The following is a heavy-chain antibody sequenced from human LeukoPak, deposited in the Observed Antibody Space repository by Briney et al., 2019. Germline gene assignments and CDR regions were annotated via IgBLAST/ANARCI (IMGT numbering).Heavy chain of an antibody. Sequence: GGSLRLSCAASGFTFSGSAMHWVRQASGKGLEWVGRIRSKANSYATAYAASVKGRFTISRDGSKNTAYLQMNSLKTEDTAVYYCIAVAGTFYYYYYMDVWGKGTTVTVSS. CDR1: GFTFSGSA. J-gene: IGHJ6*03. D-gene: IGHD6-19*01. CDR2: IRSKANSYAT. V-gene: IGHV3-73*01. CDR3: IAVAGTFYYYYYMDV.